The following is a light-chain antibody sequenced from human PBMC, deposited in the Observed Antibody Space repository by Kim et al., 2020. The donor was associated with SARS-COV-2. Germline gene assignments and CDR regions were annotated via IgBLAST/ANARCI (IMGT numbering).Light chain of an antibody. Sequence: EIVLTQSPATLSLSPGERATLSCRASQSVSSYFAWYQQQPGQAPPLLIHYASNRGTSIPARFSGGGSGTDVTLTISSLEPEDDAGDYCQQRSCWSPLTFGEGTKVDIK. CDR1: QSVSSY. CDR3: QQRSCWSPLT. J-gene: IGKJ4*01. V-gene: IGKV3-11*01. CDR2: YAS.